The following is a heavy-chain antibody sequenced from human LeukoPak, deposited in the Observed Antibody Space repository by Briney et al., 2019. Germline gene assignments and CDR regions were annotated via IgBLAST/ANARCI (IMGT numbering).Heavy chain of an antibody. V-gene: IGHV3-23*01. J-gene: IGHJ4*02. CDR2: ITGSGSST. Sequence: GSLSLSCAASGFTFSTYAMSWVRQAPGKGLEWVSSITGSGSSTYYADSVKGRFTISRDNSKNTLYLQLNSLRAEDTAVYYCATTKWFIGYWGQGTLVTVSS. CDR3: ATTKWFIGY. D-gene: IGHD3-22*01. CDR1: GFTFSTYA.